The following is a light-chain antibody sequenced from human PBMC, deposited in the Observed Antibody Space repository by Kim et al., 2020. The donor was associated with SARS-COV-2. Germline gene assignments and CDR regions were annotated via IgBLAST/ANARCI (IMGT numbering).Light chain of an antibody. Sequence: EIVMTQSPATLSVSPGERATLSCRASQNINTILAWFQQKPGQAPRLLIYGVSNRATDIPARFSGSGSGTEFTLTISSLQSEDFAVYYCQQHNNWPITFGGGTKVDIK. CDR3: QQHNNWPIT. CDR2: GVS. V-gene: IGKV3-15*01. J-gene: IGKJ4*01. CDR1: QNINTI.